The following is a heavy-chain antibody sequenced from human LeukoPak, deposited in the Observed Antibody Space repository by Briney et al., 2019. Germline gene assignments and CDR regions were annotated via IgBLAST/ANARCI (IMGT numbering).Heavy chain of an antibody. V-gene: IGHV1-24*01. Sequence: ASVKVSCKVSGYTLTELSMHGGRPAPGKGVEWRGDFDSEDGETIYAQKLQGRVTMTEDTSTDTAYMELSSLRSEDTAVYYCATPPGYSSGWSPRRWAFDIWGQETMVTVSS. J-gene: IGHJ3*02. CDR3: ATPPGYSSGWSPRRWAFDI. CDR2: FDSEDGET. CDR1: GYTLTELS. D-gene: IGHD6-19*01.